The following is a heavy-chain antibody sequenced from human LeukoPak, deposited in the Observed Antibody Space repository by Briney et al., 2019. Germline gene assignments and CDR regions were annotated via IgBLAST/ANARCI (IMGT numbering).Heavy chain of an antibody. D-gene: IGHD3-16*01. CDR1: GFTFSSYS. Sequence: GGSLRLSCAASGFTFSSYSMNWVRQAPGKGLEWVSSISSSSSYIYYADSVKGRFTISRDNAKNSLYLQMNSLRAEDTAVYYCAGENSAVTEVMEYGMDVWGQGTTVTVSS. CDR3: AGENSAVTEVMEYGMDV. CDR2: ISSSSSYI. J-gene: IGHJ6*02. V-gene: IGHV3-21*04.